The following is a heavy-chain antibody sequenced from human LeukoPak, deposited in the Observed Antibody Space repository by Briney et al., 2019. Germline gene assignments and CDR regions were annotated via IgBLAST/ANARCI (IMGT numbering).Heavy chain of an antibody. Sequence: GVSVKVSCKASGYTFTSYYMHWVRQAPGQGLEWMGLINPSGGNTSYAQKFQGRVTMTRDTSTSTVYMELSSLRSEDTAVYYCARSGRYCSSTSCYVGSWFDPWGQGTLVTVSS. D-gene: IGHD2-2*01. CDR3: ARSGRYCSSTSCYVGSWFDP. CDR2: INPSGGNT. J-gene: IGHJ5*02. CDR1: GYTFTSYY. V-gene: IGHV1-46*01.